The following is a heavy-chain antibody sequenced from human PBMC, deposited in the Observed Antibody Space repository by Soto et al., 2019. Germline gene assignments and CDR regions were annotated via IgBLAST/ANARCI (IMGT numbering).Heavy chain of an antibody. CDR2: IIPILGIA. CDR3: ARDRGRGGSYYIYFYGMDV. J-gene: IGHJ6*02. D-gene: IGHD1-26*01. Sequence: SVKVSCKDSGGTFSTYSMFWVRQAPGQGLEWMGRIIPILGIANYAQKFQDRVTITADKSTSTVYMELSSLRSEDTAVYYCARDRGRGGSYYIYFYGMDVWGQGTTVTVSS. V-gene: IGHV1-69*04. CDR1: GGTFSTYS.